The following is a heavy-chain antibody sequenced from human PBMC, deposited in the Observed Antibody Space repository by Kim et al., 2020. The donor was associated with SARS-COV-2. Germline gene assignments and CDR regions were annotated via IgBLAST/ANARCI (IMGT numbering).Heavy chain of an antibody. D-gene: IGHD3-10*01. CDR2: INAGNGNT. J-gene: IGHJ4*02. Sequence: ASVKVSCKASGYTFTSYAMHWVRQAPGQRLEWMGWINAGNGNTKYSQKFQGRVTITRDTSASTAYMELSSLRSEDTAVYYCARALTRLYYYGGGYWGQGTLVTVSS. V-gene: IGHV1-3*01. CDR3: ARALTRLYYYGGGY. CDR1: GYTFTSYA.